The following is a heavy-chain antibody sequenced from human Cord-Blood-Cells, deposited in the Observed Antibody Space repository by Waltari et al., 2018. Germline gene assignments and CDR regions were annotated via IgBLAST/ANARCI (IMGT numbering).Heavy chain of an antibody. Sequence: QVPLVQSGAGANKPGSSVKVYGKASGGPYSRYAISWVRQAPGQGLELMGGIIPIFGTANYAQKFQGRVTITAGESTSTAYMGLSSLRSEDTAVYYCARERSSSYYMDVWGKGTTVTVSS. D-gene: IGHD6-13*01. CDR1: GGPYSRYA. V-gene: IGHV1-69*01. CDR2: IIPIFGTA. J-gene: IGHJ6*03. CDR3: ARERSSSYYMDV.